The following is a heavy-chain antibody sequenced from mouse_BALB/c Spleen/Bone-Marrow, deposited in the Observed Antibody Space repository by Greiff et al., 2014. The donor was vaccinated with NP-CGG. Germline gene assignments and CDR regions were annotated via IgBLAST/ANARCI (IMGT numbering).Heavy chain of an antibody. CDR1: GYTFTSYW. D-gene: IGHD1-1*01. CDR3: SLGSSYRYYSVY. V-gene: IGHV1-7*01. J-gene: IGHJ2*01. Sequence: VKLQESGAELAKPGASVKMSCKASGYTFTSYWMHWVKQRPGQGLEWIGYINPSTGYTEYNQKFKDKATLTADKSSSTAYMQRISLTAEDSALFYCSLGSSYRYYSVYWGQGTTLPVSS. CDR2: INPSTGYT.